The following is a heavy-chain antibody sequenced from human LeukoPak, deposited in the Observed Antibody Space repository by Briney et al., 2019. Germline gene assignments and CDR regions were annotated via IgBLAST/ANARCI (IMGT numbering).Heavy chain of an antibody. CDR3: ARGRGFGELWNDYYYDDLDV. V-gene: IGHV1-69*06. Sequence: SVKVSCKASGGTFSSYAISWVRQAPGQGIEWMGGIIPIFGTANYAQKLQGRVTINADKSTSTAYMELSSLRSKDTAVYYCARGRGFGELWNDYYYDDLDVWDKGTTVTVSS. CDR2: IIPIFGTA. CDR1: GGTFSSYA. D-gene: IGHD3-10*01. J-gene: IGHJ6*04.